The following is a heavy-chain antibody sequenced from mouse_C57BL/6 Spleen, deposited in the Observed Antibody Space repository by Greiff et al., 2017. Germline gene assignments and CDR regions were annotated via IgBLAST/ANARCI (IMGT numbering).Heavy chain of an antibody. V-gene: IGHV1-26*01. CDR3: ARGHYYGLDY. Sequence: VQLQQSGPELVKPGASVKISCKASGYTFTDYYMNWVKQSHGKSLEWIGDINPNNGGTSYNQKFKGKATLTVDKSSSTAYMELRSLTSEDSAVYYCARGHYYGLDYWGQGTTLTVSS. CDR1: GYTFTDYY. CDR2: INPNNGGT. D-gene: IGHD1-1*01. J-gene: IGHJ2*01.